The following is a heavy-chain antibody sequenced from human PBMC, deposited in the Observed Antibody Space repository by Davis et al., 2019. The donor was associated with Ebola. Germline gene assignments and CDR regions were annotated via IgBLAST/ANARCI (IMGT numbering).Heavy chain of an antibody. J-gene: IGHJ5*02. CDR2: TTGDASNT. CDR1: GFSFSSYA. D-gene: IGHD3-10*01. V-gene: IGHV3-23*01. Sequence: GGSLRLSCAASGFSFSSYAMSWVRQAPGKGLEWVSITTGDASNTMYADSVKGRFTISRDNSKNALFLQMNGLRADDTAAYYCAKGSGSGSYPGRTVDRWGQGTLVTVSS. CDR3: AKGSGSGSYPGRTVDR.